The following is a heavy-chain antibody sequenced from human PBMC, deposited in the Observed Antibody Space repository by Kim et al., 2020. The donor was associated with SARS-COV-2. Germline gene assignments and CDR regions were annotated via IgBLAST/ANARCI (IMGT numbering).Heavy chain of an antibody. CDR2: ISDSGGST. CDR3: AKIDGSGTFA. CDR1: GFTFSTYA. J-gene: IGHJ4*02. D-gene: IGHD3-10*01. Sequence: GGSLRLSCAASGFTFSTYAMSWVRQAPGKGLEWVSGISDSGGSTYYADSVKGRFTISRDNSKNTLYLQMNSLRAEHTAVYSCAKIDGSGTFAWGQGTLVTVSS. V-gene: IGHV3-23*01.